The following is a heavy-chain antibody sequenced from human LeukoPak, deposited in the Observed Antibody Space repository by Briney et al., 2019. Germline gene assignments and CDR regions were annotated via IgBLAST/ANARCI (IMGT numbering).Heavy chain of an antibody. CDR2: IYYSGST. V-gene: IGHV4-59*01. CDR3: ARDSEVSSGWYPFDY. J-gene: IGHJ4*02. Sequence: SEALSLTCTVSGGSISTYYWSWIRQPPGKGLEWIGYIYYSGSTNYNPSLKSRVTISLDTSKNQFSLKLSSVTAADTAVYYCARDSEVSSGWYPFDYWGQGTLVTASS. CDR1: GGSISTYY. D-gene: IGHD6-19*01.